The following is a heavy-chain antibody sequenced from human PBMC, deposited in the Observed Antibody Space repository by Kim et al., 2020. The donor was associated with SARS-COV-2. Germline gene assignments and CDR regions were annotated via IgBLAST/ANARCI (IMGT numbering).Heavy chain of an antibody. J-gene: IGHJ4*02. CDR3: AREAVAGSFDH. Sequence: NTRYSQKFPARVSITRDTSATTASLELSGLRSEDTAVYYCAREAVAGSFDHWGQGTLVTVSS. V-gene: IGHV1-3*01. D-gene: IGHD6-19*01. CDR2: NT.